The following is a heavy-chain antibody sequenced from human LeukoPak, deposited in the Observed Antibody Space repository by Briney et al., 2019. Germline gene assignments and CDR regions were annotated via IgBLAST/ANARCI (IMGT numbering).Heavy chain of an antibody. J-gene: IGHJ5*02. D-gene: IGHD5-18*01. CDR1: GGSISSGGYY. CDR2: IYHSGST. Sequence: SETLSLTCTVSGGSISSGGYYWSWIRQPPGKGLEWIGYIYHSGSTYYNPSLKSRVTISVDRSKNQFSLKLSSVTAADTAVYYCARDRDTAMVPWGQGTLVTVSS. V-gene: IGHV4-30-2*01. CDR3: ARDRDTAMVP.